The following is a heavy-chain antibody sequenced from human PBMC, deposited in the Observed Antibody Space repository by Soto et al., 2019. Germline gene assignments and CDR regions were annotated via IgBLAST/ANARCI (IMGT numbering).Heavy chain of an antibody. CDR3: ARTHDSSGPGAFDI. CDR1: GGTFSSYA. J-gene: IGHJ3*02. Sequence: VKVSCKASGGTFSSYAISWVRQAPGQGLEWMGGIIPIFGTANYAQKFQGRVTITADKSTSTAYMELSSLRSEDTAVYYCARTHDSSGPGAFDIWGQGTMVTVSS. V-gene: IGHV1-69*06. CDR2: IIPIFGTA. D-gene: IGHD3-22*01.